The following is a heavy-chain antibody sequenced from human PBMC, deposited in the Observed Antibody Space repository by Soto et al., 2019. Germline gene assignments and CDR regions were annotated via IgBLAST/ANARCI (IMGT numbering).Heavy chain of an antibody. V-gene: IGHV5-51*01. CDR3: VSTINGYFEY. Sequence: GEPQKISCKGSGHSFVTHWIGWVRQMPGRGLEWMGIIYPGDSETKYSPSFQGQVTISADKSISTAYLQWSSLKASDTALYYCVSTINGYFEYWGQGTRVTSPQ. J-gene: IGHJ4*02. CDR1: GHSFVTHW. D-gene: IGHD3-9*01. CDR2: IYPGDSET.